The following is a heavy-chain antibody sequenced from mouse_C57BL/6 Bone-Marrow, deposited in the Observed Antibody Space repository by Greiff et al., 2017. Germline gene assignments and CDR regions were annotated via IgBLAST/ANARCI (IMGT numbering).Heavy chain of an antibody. Sequence: QVQLQQPGAELVMPGASVKLSCKASGYTFTSYWMHLVKQRPGQGLEWIGEIDPSDSYTNYNQKFKGKSTLTVDKSSSTAYMQLSSLTSEDSAVYYCARGYYYFDYWGQGTTLTVSS. CDR2: IDPSDSYT. J-gene: IGHJ2*01. D-gene: IGHD2-3*01. V-gene: IGHV1-69*01. CDR3: ARGYYYFDY. CDR1: GYTFTSYW.